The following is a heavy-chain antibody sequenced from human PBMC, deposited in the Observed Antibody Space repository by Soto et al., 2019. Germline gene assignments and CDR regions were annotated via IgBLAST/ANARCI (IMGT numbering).Heavy chain of an antibody. CDR3: ARVIWSGHLTSDL. Sequence: EVQVVESGGGLVQPGGSLRPPCAASGFTFSSNRMNWVRQAPGKGLGWISYISSSSSTIYADSVKGRFTISRDNAKNSLYLQMNSLRDEDTAVYYCARVIWSGHLTSDLWGQGTLVTVSS. J-gene: IGHJ5*02. D-gene: IGHD3-3*01. V-gene: IGHV3-48*02. CDR1: GFTFSSNR. CDR2: ISSSSSTI.